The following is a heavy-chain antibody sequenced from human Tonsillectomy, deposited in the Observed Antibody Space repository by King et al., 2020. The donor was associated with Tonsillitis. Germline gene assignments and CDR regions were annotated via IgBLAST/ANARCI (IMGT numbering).Heavy chain of an antibody. Sequence: VQLVESGGGLVQPGGSLRLSCVASGFTISNFDMDWVRQAPGKGLEWVAHISSTGGPEYYLDSVRGRFTISRDIANNSLYLQMNSLRGEDTAVYYCARETKLYYDVMTAYSDYWGQGTLVTVSS. CDR2: ISSTGGPE. J-gene: IGHJ4*02. CDR3: ARETKLYYDVMTAYSDY. CDR1: GFTISNFD. D-gene: IGHD3-9*01. V-gene: IGHV3-48*03.